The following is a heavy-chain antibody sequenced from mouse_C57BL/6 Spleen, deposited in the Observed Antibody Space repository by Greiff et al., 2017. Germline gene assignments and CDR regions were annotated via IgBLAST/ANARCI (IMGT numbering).Heavy chain of an antibody. CDR1: GYTFTSYG. J-gene: IGHJ4*01. V-gene: IGHV1-81*01. D-gene: IGHD2-3*01. CDR2: IYPRSGNT. CDR3: ARWLLQDYYAMDY. Sequence: VQLQQSGAELARPGASVKLSCKASGYTFTSYGISWVKQRTGQGLEWIGEIYPRSGNTYYNEKFKGKATLTADKSSSTAYMELRSLTSEDSAVYFCARWLLQDYYAMDYWGQGTSVTVSS.